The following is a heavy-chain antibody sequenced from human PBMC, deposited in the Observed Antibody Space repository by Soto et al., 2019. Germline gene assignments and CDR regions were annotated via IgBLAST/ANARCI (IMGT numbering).Heavy chain of an antibody. D-gene: IGHD3-10*01. CDR1: GYTFTSYY. CDR3: ASVTGLMVRGFTMNWFDP. CDR2: INPSGGST. J-gene: IGHJ5*02. Sequence: QVQLVQSGAEVKKPGASVKVSCKASGYTFTSYYMHWVRQAPGQGLEWMGIINPSGGSTSYAQKFQGRVTMTRDTSTSTVYMELSSLRSEDTAVYYCASVTGLMVRGFTMNWFDPWGQGTLVTVSS. V-gene: IGHV1-46*03.